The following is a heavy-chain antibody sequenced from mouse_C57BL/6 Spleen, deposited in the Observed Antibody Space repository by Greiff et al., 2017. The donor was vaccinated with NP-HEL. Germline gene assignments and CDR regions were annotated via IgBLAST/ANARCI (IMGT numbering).Heavy chain of an antibody. CDR1: GYTFTSYW. J-gene: IGHJ2*01. D-gene: IGHD3-2*02. Sequence: VQLQQPGAELVKPGASVKLSCKASGYTFTSYWMHWVKQRPGQGLEWIGMIHPNSGSTNYNEKFKSKATLTVDKSSSTAYMQLSSLTSEDSAVYYCARTLDSSGYFDYWGQGTTLTVSS. CDR3: ARTLDSSGYFDY. CDR2: IHPNSGST. V-gene: IGHV1-64*01.